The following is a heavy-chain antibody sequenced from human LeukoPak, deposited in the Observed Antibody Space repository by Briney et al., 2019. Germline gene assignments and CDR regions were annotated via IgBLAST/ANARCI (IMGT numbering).Heavy chain of an antibody. CDR3: ARSWVAGYGTVLDY. V-gene: IGHV5-51*01. CDR1: GYIFTSYR. Sequence: GESLKISCKGSGYIFTSYRIGWVRQMPGKGLEWMGIIYPGDSDTRYSPPFQGQVTISADKSTNTAYLQWSSLEASDTAMYYCARSWVAGYGTVLDYWGQGTLVTVSS. D-gene: IGHD6-19*01. J-gene: IGHJ4*02. CDR2: IYPGDSDT.